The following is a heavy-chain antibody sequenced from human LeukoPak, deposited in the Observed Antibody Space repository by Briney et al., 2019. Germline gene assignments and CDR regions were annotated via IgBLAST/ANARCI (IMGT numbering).Heavy chain of an antibody. V-gene: IGHV1-69*05. Sequence: GASVKVSCKASGYTFTSYAISWVRQAPGQGLEWMGRIIPIFGTANYAQKFQGRVTITTDESTSTAYMELSSLRSEDTAVYYCARGNDFWSAITTWGQGTLVTVSS. CDR2: IIPIFGTA. D-gene: IGHD3-3*01. CDR3: ARGNDFWSAITT. J-gene: IGHJ5*02. CDR1: GYTFTSYA.